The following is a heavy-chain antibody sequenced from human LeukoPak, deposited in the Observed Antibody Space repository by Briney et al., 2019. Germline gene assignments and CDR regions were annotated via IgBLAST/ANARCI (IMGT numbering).Heavy chain of an antibody. J-gene: IGHJ4*02. CDR3: AKGLPRVHSGYDPNFDY. D-gene: IGHD5-12*01. Sequence: PGGSLRLSCAASGFTFSSYAMSWVRQAPGKGLEWVSAISGSGGSTYYADSVKGRFTISRDNSKNTLYLQMNSLSAEDTAVYYCAKGLPRVHSGYDPNFDYWGQGTLVTVSS. V-gene: IGHV3-23*01. CDR2: ISGSGGST. CDR1: GFTFSSYA.